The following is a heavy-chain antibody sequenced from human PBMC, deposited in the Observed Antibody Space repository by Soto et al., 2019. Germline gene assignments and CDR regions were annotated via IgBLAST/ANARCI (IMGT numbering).Heavy chain of an antibody. CDR3: ARHLVAVCGDSDADAFDI. D-gene: IGHD4-17*01. CDR2: IYYSGST. V-gene: IGHV4-59*08. Sequence: SETLSLTCTVSGGSISSYYWSWIRQPPGKGLEWIGYIYYSGSTNYNPSLKSRVTISVDTSKNQFSLKLSSVTAADTAVYYCARHLVAVCGDSDADAFDIWGQGTMVTVSS. CDR1: GGSISSYY. J-gene: IGHJ3*02.